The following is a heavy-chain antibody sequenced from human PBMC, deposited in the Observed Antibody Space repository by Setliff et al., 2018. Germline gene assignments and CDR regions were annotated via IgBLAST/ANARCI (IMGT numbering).Heavy chain of an antibody. Sequence: SETLSLTCGVSGSSITSSNWWSWVRQAPGKGLEWIGQIFHTGSTHYNPSLKSRLTISVDQSKNQFSLRLKSVTAADTAVYFCARYPSKLPELGIYGRFDFWGQGARVTVSS. J-gene: IGHJ4*02. D-gene: IGHD7-27*01. CDR2: IFHTGST. CDR3: ARYPSKLPELGIYGRFDF. CDR1: GSSITSSNW. V-gene: IGHV4-4*02.